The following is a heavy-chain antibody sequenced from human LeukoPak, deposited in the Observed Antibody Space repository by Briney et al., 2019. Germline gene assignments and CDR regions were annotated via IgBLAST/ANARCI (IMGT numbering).Heavy chain of an antibody. CDR3: GRDPLGITMVRGVFD. J-gene: IGHJ4*02. V-gene: IGHV4-30-2*01. CDR1: GGSISSGGYY. D-gene: IGHD3-10*01. Sequence: SETLSLTCTVSGGSISSGGYYWSWIRQPPGKGLEWIGYIYHSGSTYYNPSLKSRVTISVDRSKNQFYLKLSSVTAADTAVYYCGRDPLGITMVRGVFDWGQGTLVTVSS. CDR2: IYHSGST.